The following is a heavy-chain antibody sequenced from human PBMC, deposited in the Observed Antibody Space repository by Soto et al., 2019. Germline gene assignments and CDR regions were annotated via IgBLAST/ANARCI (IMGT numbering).Heavy chain of an antibody. Sequence: GGSLRLSCAASGFTFSSYSMNWVRQAPGKGLEWVSSISSSSSYIYYADSVKGRFTISRDNAKNSLYLQMNSLRAEDTAVYYCATIDAGIAAAPDAFDIWGQGTMVTVSS. J-gene: IGHJ3*02. CDR1: GFTFSSYS. D-gene: IGHD6-13*01. CDR2: ISSSSSYI. CDR3: ATIDAGIAAAPDAFDI. V-gene: IGHV3-21*01.